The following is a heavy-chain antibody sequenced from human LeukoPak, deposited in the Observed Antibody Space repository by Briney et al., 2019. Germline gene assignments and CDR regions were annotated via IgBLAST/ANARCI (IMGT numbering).Heavy chain of an antibody. D-gene: IGHD3-16*01. CDR2: IKQDGSEK. CDR1: GFTFSGYW. V-gene: IGHV3-7*01. Sequence: PGGSLRLSFAASGFTFSGYWMILGRQAPGTGPHVLANIKQDGSEKYYVDSVKGRFTISRDNAKNSLYLQMNSLRAEDTAVYYCARTLGVYYYYYMDVWGKGTTVTVSS. CDR3: ARTLGVYYYYYMDV. J-gene: IGHJ6*03.